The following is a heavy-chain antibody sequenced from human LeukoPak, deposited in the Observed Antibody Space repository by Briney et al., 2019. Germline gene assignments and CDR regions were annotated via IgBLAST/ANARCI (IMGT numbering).Heavy chain of an antibody. Sequence: ASVKVSCKASGYTFTGYYLHWLRQAPGQGLEWMGMIYPRDGSTSYAQKFQGRVTVTRDTSTSTVHMELSGLRSEDTAVYYCARDQEGFDYWGQGTLVTVSS. CDR3: ARDQEGFDY. CDR1: GYTFTGYY. CDR2: IYPRDGST. J-gene: IGHJ4*02. V-gene: IGHV1-46*01.